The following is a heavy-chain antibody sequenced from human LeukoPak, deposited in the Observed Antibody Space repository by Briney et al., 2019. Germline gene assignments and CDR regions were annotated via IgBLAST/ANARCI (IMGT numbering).Heavy chain of an antibody. CDR1: GFTFDDYA. J-gene: IGHJ2*01. D-gene: IGHD6-13*01. CDR2: ISWNSGSI. CDR3: AKDSGQQLDWYFDL. V-gene: IGHV3-9*01. Sequence: PGRSLRLSCAASGFTFDDYAMHWVRQAPGKGLEWVSGISWNSGSIGYADSVKGRFTISRDNAKDSLYLQMNSLRAEDTALYYCAKDSGQQLDWYFDLWGRGTLVTVSS.